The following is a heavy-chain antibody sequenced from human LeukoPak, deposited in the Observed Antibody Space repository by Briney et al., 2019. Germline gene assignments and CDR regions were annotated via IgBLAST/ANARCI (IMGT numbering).Heavy chain of an antibody. CDR3: ARIRRYDFWREDLGFDY. CDR2: ISAYNGNT. CDR1: GYTFTSYG. V-gene: IGHV1-18*01. J-gene: IGHJ4*02. D-gene: IGHD3-3*01. Sequence: ASVKVSCKASGYTFTSYGISWVRQAPGQGLEWMGWISAYNGNTNYAQKLQGRVAMTTDTSTSTAYMELRSLRSDDTAVYYCARIRRYDFWREDLGFDYWGQGTLVTVSS.